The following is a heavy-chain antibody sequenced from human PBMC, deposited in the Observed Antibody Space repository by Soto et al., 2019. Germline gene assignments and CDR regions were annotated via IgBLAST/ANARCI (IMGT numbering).Heavy chain of an antibody. J-gene: IGHJ3*02. D-gene: IGHD2-2*01. CDR1: GNTLTELS. CDR3: ATSHLLLGAFDI. CDR2: FDPEDGET. Sequence: ASVKVSCKISGNTLTELSMHWVRQAPGKGLEWMGGFDPEDGETLYAQKFQGRVTMTEDTSTDTAYMELSSLRYEDTAVYYCATSHLLLGAFDIWGQGTVVTVSS. V-gene: IGHV1-24*01.